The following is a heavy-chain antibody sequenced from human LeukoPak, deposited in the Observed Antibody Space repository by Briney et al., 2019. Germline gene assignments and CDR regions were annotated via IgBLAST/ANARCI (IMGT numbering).Heavy chain of an antibody. CDR2: INPNSGGT. V-gene: IGHV1-2*02. Sequence: GASVKVSCKASGYTFTGYYMHWVRQAPGQGLEWMGWINPNSGGTNYAQKLQGRVTMARDTSISTAYMELSRLRSGDTAVYYCAREDGDYLDAFDIWGQGTMVTVSS. CDR3: AREDGDYLDAFDI. J-gene: IGHJ3*02. CDR1: GYTFTGYY. D-gene: IGHD4-17*01.